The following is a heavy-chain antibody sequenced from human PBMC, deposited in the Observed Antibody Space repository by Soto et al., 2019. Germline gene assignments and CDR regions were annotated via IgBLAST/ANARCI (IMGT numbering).Heavy chain of an antibody. J-gene: IGHJ4*02. CDR1: GGSISSYY. CDR2: IYYSGST. Sequence: SETLSLTCTVSGGSISSYYWSWIRQPPGKGLEWIGYIYYSGSTNYNPSLKSRVTISVDTPKNQFSLKLSSVTAADTAVYYCSRQRAPYGDFDYWGQGTLVTVSS. D-gene: IGHD4-17*01. V-gene: IGHV4-59*08. CDR3: SRQRAPYGDFDY.